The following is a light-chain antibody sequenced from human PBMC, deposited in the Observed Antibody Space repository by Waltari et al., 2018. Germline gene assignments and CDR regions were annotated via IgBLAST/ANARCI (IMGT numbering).Light chain of an antibody. CDR3: QQYGGSPIT. J-gene: IGKJ5*01. V-gene: IGKV3-20*01. Sequence: EIVLTQSPGTLSLSPGERATLSCRASQSIKRSSLAWYQQTPGRAPRLLIYGASNRATGIPDRFSGSGSVTDFTLTISRLDSEDFVVYYCQQYGGSPITFGQGTRLETK. CDR2: GAS. CDR1: QSIKRSS.